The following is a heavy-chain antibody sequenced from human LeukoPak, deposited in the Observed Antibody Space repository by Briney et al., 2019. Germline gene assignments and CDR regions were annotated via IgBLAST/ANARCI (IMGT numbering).Heavy chain of an antibody. Sequence: ASVKVSCKASGYTFTDHYTHWVRQAPGQGLEWMGWINPNSGDTNYAQKFQGRVTMTRDTSISTINMELRRLTSDDTAVYYCARGGRYYDFWSGYSGAEYFQHWGQGTLVTVSS. D-gene: IGHD3-3*01. CDR3: ARGGRYYDFWSGYSGAEYFQH. V-gene: IGHV1-2*02. CDR1: GYTFTDHY. J-gene: IGHJ1*01. CDR2: INPNSGDT.